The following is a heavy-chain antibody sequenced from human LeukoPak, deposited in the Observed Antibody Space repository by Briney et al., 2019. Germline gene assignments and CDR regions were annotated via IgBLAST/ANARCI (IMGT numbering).Heavy chain of an antibody. CDR2: IYYSGRT. J-gene: IGHJ5*02. D-gene: IGHD4-11*01. CDR3: ARMVESTVTIAFENWFDP. Sequence: SETVSLTCTVSGGSVSSSYSWGWIRQPPGKGLGWVGNIYYSGRTNYNSSPKSRVTISVDTSKNPFSLKLSSVNAADTAVYYCARMVESTVTIAFENWFDPWGQGTLVTVSS. CDR1: GGSVSSSYS. V-gene: IGHV4-39*07.